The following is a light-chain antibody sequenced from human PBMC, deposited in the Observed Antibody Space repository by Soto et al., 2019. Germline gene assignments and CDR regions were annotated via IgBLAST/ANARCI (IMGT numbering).Light chain of an antibody. Sequence: EIVLTQSPGTLSLSPGERATLSCRASQNVSSSYLAWYQQKPGQAPRLLIYGASSRATGIPDRFSGSGSGIDFTLTISRLEPEDFAVYYCQQYGSSRTFVQGTKVEIK. CDR1: QNVSSSY. V-gene: IGKV3-20*01. J-gene: IGKJ1*01. CDR2: GAS. CDR3: QQYGSSRT.